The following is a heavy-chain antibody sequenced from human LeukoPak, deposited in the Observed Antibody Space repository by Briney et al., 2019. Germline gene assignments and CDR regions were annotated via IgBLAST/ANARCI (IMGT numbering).Heavy chain of an antibody. J-gene: IGHJ4*02. Sequence: ASVKVPCKASGYTFSSYVLSWVRQAPGQGLEWMGWISAYNGNTNYAQKLQGRVTMTTDTSTSTAYMELRSLRSDDTAVYYCARELLGGTTDYWGQGTLVTVSS. CDR2: ISAYNGNT. D-gene: IGHD1-26*01. CDR3: ARELLGGTTDY. CDR1: GYTFSSYV. V-gene: IGHV1-18*01.